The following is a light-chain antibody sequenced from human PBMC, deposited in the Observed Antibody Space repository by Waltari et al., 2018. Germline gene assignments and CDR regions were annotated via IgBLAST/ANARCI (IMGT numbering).Light chain of an antibody. Sequence: VLTQAPSVSVAPGETARITCGGNNIADKNVHWYQQKPGQAPVLVIFYDSDRPSGIPERFSGSNSGNTATLTISRAEAGDEADYYCQVWDTSIDLSVFGTGTKVTVL. J-gene: IGLJ1*01. CDR1: NIADKN. CDR3: QVWDTSIDLSV. V-gene: IGLV3-21*04. CDR2: YDS.